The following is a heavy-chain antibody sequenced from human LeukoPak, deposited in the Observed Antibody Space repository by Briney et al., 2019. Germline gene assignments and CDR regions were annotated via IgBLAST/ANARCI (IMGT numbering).Heavy chain of an antibody. CDR2: IIPILGIA. J-gene: IGHJ4*02. CDR1: GGTFSSYA. V-gene: IGHV1-69*04. Sequence: SVKVSCKASGGTFSSYAISWVRQAPGRGLEWMGRIIPILGIANYAQKFQGRVTITADKSTSTAYMELSSLRSEDTAVYYCARDSTRGYFDYWGQGTLVTVSS. D-gene: IGHD1-1*01. CDR3: ARDSTRGYFDY.